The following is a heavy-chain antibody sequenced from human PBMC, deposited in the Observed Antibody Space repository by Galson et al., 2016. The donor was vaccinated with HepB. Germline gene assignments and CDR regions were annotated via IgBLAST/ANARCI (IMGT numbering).Heavy chain of an antibody. V-gene: IGHV4-4*02. CDR1: GGSISSNNW. CDR2: IYHTGST. J-gene: IGHJ4*02. CDR3: ARVGKYESSGYFDS. Sequence: ETLSLTCAVSGGSISSNNWWTWVRQPPGKGLEWIGDIYHTGSTNYNPSLKSRVTISVDKSKNQFSLKLSSVTAADTAVYYCARVGKYESSGYFDSWGQGTLVTVSS. D-gene: IGHD3-22*01.